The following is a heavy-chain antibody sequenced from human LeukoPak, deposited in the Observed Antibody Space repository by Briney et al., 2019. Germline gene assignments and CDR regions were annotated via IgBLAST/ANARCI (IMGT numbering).Heavy chain of an antibody. CDR3: AKGLYDSSGYFLALFDY. CDR2: IWYDGSNK. CDR1: GFTFSSYG. Sequence: PGRSLRLSCAASGFTFSSYGMHWVRQAPGKGLEWVAVIWYDGSNKYYADSVKGRFTISRDNSKNTLYLQMNSLRAEDTAVYYCAKGLYDSSGYFLALFDYWGQGTLVTVSS. V-gene: IGHV3-33*06. J-gene: IGHJ4*02. D-gene: IGHD3-22*01.